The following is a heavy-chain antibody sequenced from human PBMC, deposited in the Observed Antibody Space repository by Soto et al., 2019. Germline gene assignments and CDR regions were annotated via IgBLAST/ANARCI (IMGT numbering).Heavy chain of an antibody. D-gene: IGHD5-18*01. J-gene: IGHJ4*02. CDR3: ARQPSAMAPYFDT. CDR1: GFAFSSYA. Sequence: GGSLRLSCAASGFAFSSYAMNWVRQSPGKGLEWVSFISGSGGSTYYADSVKGRFTISRDNSKNTLFLQMNSPRADDTAVYYCARQPSAMAPYFDTWGQGPLVTVSS. V-gene: IGHV3-23*01. CDR2: ISGSGGST.